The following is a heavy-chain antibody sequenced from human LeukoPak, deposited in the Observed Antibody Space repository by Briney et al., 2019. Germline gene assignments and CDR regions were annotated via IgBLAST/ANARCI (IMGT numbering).Heavy chain of an antibody. CDR3: ARDPCHGALDY. J-gene: IGHJ4*02. CDR1: GFTFSSSW. Sequence: GGSLRLSCVASGFTFSSSWMSWVRRAPGKGLEWVANIKQDGTEEYYVDSVRGRFSISKDNAKNSLYLQMNSLSAEDTAVYYCARDPCHGALDYWGQGALVTVSS. D-gene: IGHD2-2*01. V-gene: IGHV3-7*03. CDR2: IKQDGTEE.